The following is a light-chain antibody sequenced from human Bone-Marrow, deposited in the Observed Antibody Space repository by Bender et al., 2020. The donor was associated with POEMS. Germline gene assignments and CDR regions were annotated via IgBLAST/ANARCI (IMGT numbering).Light chain of an antibody. V-gene: IGLV1-44*01. CDR2: SNY. Sequence: QSVLTQPPSASGTPGQSVIISCSGTDSNFGGNNVNWYQHLPGTAPRLVVYSNYQRPSGVPDRFSGSKSGTSASLAISGLQAEDEADYYCQSFDNNLSVVFGGGTKLTVL. CDR1: DSNFGGNN. CDR3: QSFDNNLSVV. J-gene: IGLJ2*01.